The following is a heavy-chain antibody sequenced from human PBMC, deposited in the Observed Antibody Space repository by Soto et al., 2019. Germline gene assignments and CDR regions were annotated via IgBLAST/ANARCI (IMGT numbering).Heavy chain of an antibody. CDR3: ARDPGPRSASIRGLGWFDP. CDR1: GFTFSGYW. CDR2: INRDGSEE. D-gene: IGHD2-2*01. J-gene: IGHJ5*02. Sequence: HPGVSLRLSCVASGFTFSGYWMSWVRQAPGKGLEWVANINRDGSEEHYVDSVKGRFTISRDNAKNSVYLQMDSLRGDDSAVYYCARDPGPRSASIRGLGWFDPWGQGTLVTVSS. V-gene: IGHV3-7*03.